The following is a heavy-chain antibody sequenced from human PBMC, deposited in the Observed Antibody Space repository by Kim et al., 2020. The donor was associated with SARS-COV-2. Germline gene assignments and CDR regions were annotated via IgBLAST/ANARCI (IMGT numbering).Heavy chain of an antibody. Sequence: GGSLRLSCAASGFTFSSYSMNWVRQAPGKGLEWVSSISSSSYIYYADSVKGRFTISRDNAKNSLYLQMNSLRAEDTAVYYCARRIAARPFDYWGQGTLVTVSS. D-gene: IGHD6-6*01. CDR2: ISSSSYI. V-gene: IGHV3-21*01. CDR3: ARRIAARPFDY. CDR1: GFTFSSYS. J-gene: IGHJ4*02.